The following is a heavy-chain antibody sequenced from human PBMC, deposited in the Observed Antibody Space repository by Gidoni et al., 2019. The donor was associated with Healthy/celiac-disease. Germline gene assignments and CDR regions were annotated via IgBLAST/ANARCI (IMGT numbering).Heavy chain of an antibody. V-gene: IGHV3-15*01. CDR3: TTGVYFYYGMDV. CDR2: INSNTDGGPT. D-gene: IGHD3-16*01. J-gene: IGHJ6*02. CDR1: GYTCSNDW. Sequence: EVQRVESGGGLVKPGGCLRLDCAASGYTCSNDWLSGVRKAPGKGLEWVGRINSNTDGGPTDYAAPVQGSFTISRDDSKNTLYLQMNSLKTDDTAVYYCTTGVYFYYGMDVWGQGTTVTVSS.